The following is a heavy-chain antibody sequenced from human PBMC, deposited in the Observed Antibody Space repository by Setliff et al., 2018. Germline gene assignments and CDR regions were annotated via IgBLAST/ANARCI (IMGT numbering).Heavy chain of an antibody. J-gene: IGHJ3*01. Sequence: SETLSLTCAVSGGSFSYYYWSWVRQSPGRGLEWIGRRGPNGSPPSHPSLGRRAPISFDSSKIELSLKLASVTAADTAVYYCTSVLSSVSDAFDVWGQGTVVTV. CDR1: GGSFSYYY. D-gene: IGHD3-22*01. CDR2: RGPNGSP. CDR3: TSVLSSVSDAFDV. V-gene: IGHV4-34*01.